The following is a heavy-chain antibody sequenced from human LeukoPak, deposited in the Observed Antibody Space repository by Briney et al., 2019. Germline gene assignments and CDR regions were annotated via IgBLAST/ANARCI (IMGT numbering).Heavy chain of an antibody. J-gene: IGHJ6*02. Sequence: GASVKVSCKASGYTFTSYAMNWVRQAPGQGLEWMAWISVYNGNTTYAQNLQDRVIVTTDTSTTTAYMELRRLKSDDTAIYYCARLRITMVRGVLMQPSMDVWGQGTTVIVSS. CDR1: GYTFTSYA. CDR3: ARLRITMVRGVLMQPSMDV. CDR2: ISVYNGNT. V-gene: IGHV1-18*01. D-gene: IGHD3-10*01.